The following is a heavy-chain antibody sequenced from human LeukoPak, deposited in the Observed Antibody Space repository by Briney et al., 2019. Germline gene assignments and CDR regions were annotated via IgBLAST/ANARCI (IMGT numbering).Heavy chain of an antibody. CDR3: ARGGGRYYGSGSYYKFDY. Sequence: SETLSLTCTVSGDSISSSSYYWGWIRQRPGKGLEWIGEINHSGSTNYNPSLKSRVTISVDTSKNQFSLKLSSVTAADTAVYYCARGGGRYYGSGSYYKFDYWGQGTLVTVSS. V-gene: IGHV4-39*07. D-gene: IGHD3-10*01. CDR1: GDSISSSSYY. CDR2: INHSGST. J-gene: IGHJ4*02.